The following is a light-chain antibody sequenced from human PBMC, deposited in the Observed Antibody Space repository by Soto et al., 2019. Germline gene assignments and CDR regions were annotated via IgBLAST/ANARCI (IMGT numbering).Light chain of an antibody. J-gene: IGKJ5*01. CDR3: QQAESFPIT. CDR2: DAS. Sequence: DIQMTQSPSSVSAFVGDTVTLTCRASQAISSSLAWYQQKPGKAPNHLMFDASSLQSGVPSRFSGSGSGTDFTLTISGLQPEDFGTYYCQQAESFPITFGQGTRLDI. CDR1: QAISSS. V-gene: IGKV1-12*01.